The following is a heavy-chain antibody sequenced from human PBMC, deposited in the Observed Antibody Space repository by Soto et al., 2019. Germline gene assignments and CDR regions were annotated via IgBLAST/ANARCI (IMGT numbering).Heavy chain of an antibody. V-gene: IGHV4-59*01. CDR3: ARRSDDFWSGSWFDP. D-gene: IGHD3-3*01. CDR2: IHYNGNT. Sequence: SETLSLTCTVSGDSISSYSWSWIRQPPGKGLEWIGNIHYNGNTKYSPSLKSRVTISVDTSKNQFSLKLSSVTAADTAVYYCARRSDDFWSGSWFDPWGQGTLVTVSS. J-gene: IGHJ5*02. CDR1: GDSISSYS.